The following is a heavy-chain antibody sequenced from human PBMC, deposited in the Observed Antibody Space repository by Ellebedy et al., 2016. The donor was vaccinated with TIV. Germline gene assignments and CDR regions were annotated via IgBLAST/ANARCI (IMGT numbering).Heavy chain of an antibody. V-gene: IGHV4-39*01. CDR3: ARWFGELLYVRWFDP. D-gene: IGHD3-10*01. J-gene: IGHJ5*02. Sequence: SETLSLTCTVSGGSISSSSYYWGWIRQPPGKGLEWIGTIYSSGGTYYNPSLKSRVAISADPSKNQFSLRRSSVTAAYTAVYYCARWFGELLYVRWFDPWGQGTLVTVSS. CDR2: IYSSGGT. CDR1: GGSISSSSYY.